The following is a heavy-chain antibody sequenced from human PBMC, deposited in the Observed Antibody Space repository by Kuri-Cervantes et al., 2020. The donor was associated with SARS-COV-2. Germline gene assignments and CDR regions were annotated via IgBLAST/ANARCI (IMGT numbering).Heavy chain of an antibody. D-gene: IGHD1-1*01. V-gene: IGHV4-39*07. CDR1: GGSISSTSYY. J-gene: IGHJ6*02. CDR2: IYYSGST. Sequence: GSLRLSCTVSGGSISSTSYYWGWVRQPPGKGLEWIGSIYYSGSTNYNPSLKSRVTISVDTSKNQFSLKLSSVTAADTAVYYCARVKGWNDRHYYYYYGMDVWGQGTTVTVSS. CDR3: ARVKGWNDRHYYYYYGMDV.